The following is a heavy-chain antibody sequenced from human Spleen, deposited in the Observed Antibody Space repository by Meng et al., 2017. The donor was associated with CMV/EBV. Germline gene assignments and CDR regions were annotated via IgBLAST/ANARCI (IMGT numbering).Heavy chain of an antibody. J-gene: IGHJ6*02. CDR1: GYTFTGYY. Sequence: ASVKVSCKASGYTFTGYYMHWVRQVPGQGLEWMGIINPSGSSTIYAQKFQGRVTMTRDTSTSTVYMELSNLRSEDTAVYYCASTGAMIYYGMDVWGQGTTVTVSS. D-gene: IGHD3-16*01. V-gene: IGHV1-46*01. CDR3: ASTGAMIYYGMDV. CDR2: INPSGSST.